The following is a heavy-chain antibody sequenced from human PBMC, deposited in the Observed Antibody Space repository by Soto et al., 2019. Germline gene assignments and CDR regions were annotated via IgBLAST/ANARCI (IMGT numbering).Heavy chain of an antibody. CDR2: IIPKLGSA. J-gene: IGHJ4*02. CDR3: ARGGDGYNFGAVY. D-gene: IGHD2-21*01. CDR1: GGGNLRDYR. V-gene: IGHV1-69*01. Sequence: QVQLVQSGAEVKEPGSSVKVSCKASGGGNLRDYRTTWVRRAPGQGLEWMGGIIPKLGSANYAQNFQGRVTVTADDSTNTVYMELRSLRSDDTAVHYWARGGDGYNFGAVYWCQGTPVTVSS.